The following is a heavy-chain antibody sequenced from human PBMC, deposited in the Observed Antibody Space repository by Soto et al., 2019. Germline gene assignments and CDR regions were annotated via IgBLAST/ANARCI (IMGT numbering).Heavy chain of an antibody. J-gene: IGHJ4*02. V-gene: IGHV3-30-3*01. CDR1: GFTFSTYA. Sequence: LRLSCAASGFTFSTYAMHWVRQAPGRGLEWVAVMSYDGSSKDYVDSVKGRFTISRDNSKNTLFLQMDSLRADDTAVYFCARDSGELPFFDYWGQGALVTVSS. CDR3: ARDSGELPFFDY. D-gene: IGHD1-26*01. CDR2: MSYDGSSK.